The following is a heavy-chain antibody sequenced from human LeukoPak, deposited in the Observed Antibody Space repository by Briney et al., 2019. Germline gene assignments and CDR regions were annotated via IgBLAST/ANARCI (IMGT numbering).Heavy chain of an antibody. CDR1: GFTFSSYG. J-gene: IGHJ4*02. Sequence: GGSLRLSCAASGFTFSSYGMNWVRQAPGKGLEWVAVIWYDGSSQYYADTVKGRFTISRDNSNNTLFLQMNSLRAEDTAVYFCAKKQTTTVTTLDYWGQGTLVTVSS. D-gene: IGHD4-17*01. CDR3: AKKQTTTVTTLDY. CDR2: IWYDGSSQ. V-gene: IGHV3-33*06.